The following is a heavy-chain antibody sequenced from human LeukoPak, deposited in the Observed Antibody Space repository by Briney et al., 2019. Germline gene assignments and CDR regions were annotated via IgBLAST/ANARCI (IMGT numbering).Heavy chain of an antibody. J-gene: IGHJ4*02. CDR3: ARNWGYFDS. CDR2: IKNDGSEK. Sequence: RPGGSLRLSCAASGFTFSHYWMIWVRQAPGKGLEWVACIKNDGSEKYHVDSLKGRFTISRDNNKNSLYLQMNSLRAEDTAVYYCARNWGYFDSWGRGTLVTVSS. CDR1: GFTFSHYW. V-gene: IGHV3-7*01. D-gene: IGHD7-27*01.